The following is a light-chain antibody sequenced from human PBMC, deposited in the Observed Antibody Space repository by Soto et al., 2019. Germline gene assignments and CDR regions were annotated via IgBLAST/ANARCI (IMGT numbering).Light chain of an antibody. Sequence: EIVMTQSPATLSVSPGGRATLSCRASQSVDSNLAWYQQKPGQAPRLLIYGASTRATGIPARFSGSGSGTEFTLTISSLQSEDFAVYYCQQYNNWPPGVTFGQGTRLEIK. CDR3: QQYNNWPPGVT. J-gene: IGKJ5*01. CDR2: GAS. CDR1: QSVDSN. V-gene: IGKV3-15*01.